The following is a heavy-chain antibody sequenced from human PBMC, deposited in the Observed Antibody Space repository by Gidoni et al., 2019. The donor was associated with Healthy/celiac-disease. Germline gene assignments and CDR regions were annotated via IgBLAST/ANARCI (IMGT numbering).Heavy chain of an antibody. D-gene: IGHD6-13*01. V-gene: IGHV4-39*01. J-gene: IGHJ6*02. CDR2: IYYSGST. Sequence: QLQLQESGPGLVKPSETLSLTCTVSGGSISSSSYYWGWIRQPPGKGLEWIGSIYYSGSTYYNPSLKSRVTISVDTSKNQFSLKLSSVTAADTAVYYCARPSIAAAGTQGIYYGMDVWGQGTTVTVSS. CDR3: ARPSIAAAGTQGIYYGMDV. CDR1: GGSISSSSYY.